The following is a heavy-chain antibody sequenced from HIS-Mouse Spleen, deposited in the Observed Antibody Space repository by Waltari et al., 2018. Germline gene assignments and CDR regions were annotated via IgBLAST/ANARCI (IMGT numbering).Heavy chain of an antibody. CDR1: GGSIRSSSYH. CDR3: ARKRTASGWFDP. CDR2: IYYSGST. J-gene: IGHJ5*02. Sequence: QLQLQESGPGLVKPSETLSLTCTVSGGSIRSSSYHWGWIRQPPGEGLEWIGSIYYSGSTYYNPSLKSRVTISVDTSKNQFSLKLSSVTAADTAVYYCARKRTASGWFDPWGQGTLVTVSS. D-gene: IGHD2-21*02. V-gene: IGHV4-39*01.